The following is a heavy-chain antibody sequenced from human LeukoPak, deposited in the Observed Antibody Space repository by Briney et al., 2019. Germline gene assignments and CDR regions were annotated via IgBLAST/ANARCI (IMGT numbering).Heavy chain of an antibody. D-gene: IGHD3-9*01. CDR1: GFTFSSYA. CDR3: ARDQGNYDILTGYYRGVAGY. V-gene: IGHV3-30*04. J-gene: IGHJ4*02. Sequence: GRSLRLSCAAYGFTFSSYAMHWVRQAPGKGLEWVAVISYDGSNKYYADSVKGRFTISRDNPKNTLYLQMNSLRAEDTAVYYCARDQGNYDILTGYYRGVAGYWGQGTLVTVSS. CDR2: ISYDGSNK.